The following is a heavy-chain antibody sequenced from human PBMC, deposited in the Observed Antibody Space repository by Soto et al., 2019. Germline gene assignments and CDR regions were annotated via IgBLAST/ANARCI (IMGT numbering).Heavy chain of an antibody. V-gene: IGHV2-5*01. CDR1: GFSLCTSGVG. Sequence: QITLEESGPSLLKPTQTLTLTCTFSGFSLCTSGVGVGWIRQPPGKALEWLAVIYWNDDKRYSPSLKSSLTITKDTSKNQVVLTMTNMDPVDTATYYCAHRRPATISSSRYYLEYWGQGTLVTVSS. CDR2: IYWNDDK. D-gene: IGHD6-6*01. CDR3: AHRRPATISSSRYYLEY. J-gene: IGHJ4*02.